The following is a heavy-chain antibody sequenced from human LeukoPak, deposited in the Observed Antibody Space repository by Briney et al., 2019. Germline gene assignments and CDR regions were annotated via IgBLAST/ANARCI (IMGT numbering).Heavy chain of an antibody. Sequence: GGSLRLSCAASGFTFSSYSMNCVRQAPGKGLEWVSCISKSSSYIDYADSVKGRFTISRDNAKNSLYLQMNSLRAEDTAVYYCARSYCSGGSCYAFDYWGQGTLVTVSS. D-gene: IGHD2-15*01. CDR1: GFTFSSYS. V-gene: IGHV3-21*01. CDR3: ARSYCSGGSCYAFDY. J-gene: IGHJ4*02. CDR2: ISKSSSYI.